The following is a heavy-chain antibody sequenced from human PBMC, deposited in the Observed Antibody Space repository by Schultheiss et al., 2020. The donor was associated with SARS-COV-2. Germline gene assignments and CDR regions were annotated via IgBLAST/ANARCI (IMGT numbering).Heavy chain of an antibody. V-gene: IGHV3-30*04. CDR2: IWSDGSKR. CDR1: GFTFSSYA. D-gene: IGHD2-21*01. Sequence: GGSLRLSCAASGFTFSSYAMHWVRQAPGKGLEWVATIWSDGSKRYFADSVKGRFTISRDNSKNTLYLQMNSLRAEDTAVYYCARRGRCGGDCSYPDYWGQGTLVTVSS. CDR3: ARRGRCGGDCSYPDY. J-gene: IGHJ4*02.